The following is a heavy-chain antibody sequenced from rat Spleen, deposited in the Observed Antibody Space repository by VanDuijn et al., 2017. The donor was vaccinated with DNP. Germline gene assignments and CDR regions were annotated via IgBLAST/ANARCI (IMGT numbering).Heavy chain of an antibody. V-gene: IGHV5-22*01. CDR2: IGVNGGRT. D-gene: IGHD3-4*01. Sequence: EVQLVESGGGLVQPGGSLKLSCVASGFIFTGHYMAWVRQAPKKSLEWVATIGVNGGRTYYADSVTGRFTISRDDASNSLYLQMSSLKSEDTATYYCARHIPDGKPFYFDYWGHGVMVTVSS. CDR1: GFIFTGHY. J-gene: IGHJ2*01. CDR3: ARHIPDGKPFYFDY.